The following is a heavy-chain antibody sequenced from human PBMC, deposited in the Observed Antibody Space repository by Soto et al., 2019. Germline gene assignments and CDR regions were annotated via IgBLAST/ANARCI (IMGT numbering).Heavy chain of an antibody. V-gene: IGHV5-51*01. Sequence: GEPLKISCKGSGYSFTSYWIGWVRQMPGKGLEWLGIIYPGDSDTRYSPSFQGQVTISVDKSITTAYLQWSSLKASDTAMYYCARAMVVDATSNAFYIWGQGTMVTVSS. CDR3: ARAMVVDATSNAFYI. J-gene: IGHJ3*02. D-gene: IGHD2-15*01. CDR2: IYPGDSDT. CDR1: GYSFTSYW.